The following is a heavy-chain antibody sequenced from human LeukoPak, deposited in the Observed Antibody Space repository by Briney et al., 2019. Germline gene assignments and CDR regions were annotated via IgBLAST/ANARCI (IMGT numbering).Heavy chain of an antibody. Sequence: PGRSLRLSCAASGFTFDDYAMHWVRQAPGKGLEWVSGISWNSGSIGYADSVKGRFTISRDNAKNSLYLQMNSLRAEDTALYYCAKDLAHYVSAFDIWGQGTMVTVSS. D-gene: IGHD4/OR15-4a*01. J-gene: IGHJ3*02. V-gene: IGHV3-9*01. CDR2: ISWNSGSI. CDR3: AKDLAHYVSAFDI. CDR1: GFTFDDYA.